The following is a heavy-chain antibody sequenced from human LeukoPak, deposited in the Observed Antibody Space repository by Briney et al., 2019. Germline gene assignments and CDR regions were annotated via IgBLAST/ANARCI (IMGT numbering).Heavy chain of an antibody. CDR1: GGTFSRYA. CDR3: TRDAAVYDSSAYYYLW. V-gene: IGHV1-69*15. D-gene: IGHD3-22*01. J-gene: IGHJ4*02. Sequence: GSSVKVSCKAFGGTFSRYAISWVRQAPGQGLEWMGRITPMFGTENYAQKFQGRVTITADESTSTAYMELSSLRYEDTAVYYCTRDAAVYDSSAYYYLWWGQGTLVTVSS. CDR2: ITPMFGTE.